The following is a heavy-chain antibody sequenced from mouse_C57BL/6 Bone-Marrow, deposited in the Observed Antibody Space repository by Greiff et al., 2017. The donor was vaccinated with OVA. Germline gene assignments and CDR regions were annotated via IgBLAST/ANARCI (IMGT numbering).Heavy chain of an antibody. CDR3: ARGEEIYYGNYEVDY. V-gene: IGHV1-55*01. CDR2: IYPGSGST. Sequence: QVQLQQSGAELVKPGASVKMSCKASGYTFTSYWITWVKQRPGQGLEWIGDIYPGSGSTNYNEKFKSKATLTVDTSSSTAYMQLSSLTSEDSAVYYCARGEEIYYGNYEVDYWGQGTTLTVSS. D-gene: IGHD2-1*01. CDR1: GYTFTSYW. J-gene: IGHJ2*01.